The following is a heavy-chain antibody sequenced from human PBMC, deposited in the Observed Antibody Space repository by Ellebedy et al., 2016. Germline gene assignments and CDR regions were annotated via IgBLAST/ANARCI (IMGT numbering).Heavy chain of an antibody. D-gene: IGHD4-17*01. Sequence: SGPTLVKPTQTLTLTCTFSGFSLSTSAVVVGWIRQPPGKALEWLAFIYGNDDKRYIPSLRSRLTTTKDTSKNQVVLTMTDMDPVDTATYYCAHRTTVTAVDYWGQGTLVTVSS. CDR2: IYGNDDK. V-gene: IGHV2-5*01. CDR3: AHRTTVTAVDY. CDR1: GFSLSTSAVV. J-gene: IGHJ4*02.